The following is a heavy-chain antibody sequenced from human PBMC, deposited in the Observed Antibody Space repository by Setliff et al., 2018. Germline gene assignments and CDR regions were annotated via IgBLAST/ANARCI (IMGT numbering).Heavy chain of an antibody. D-gene: IGHD3-22*01. CDR1: GGTFSSYA. CDR3: ARDGDNYYDSSGYYLNHALDI. V-gene: IGHV1-69*13. J-gene: IGHJ3*02. Sequence: GASVKVSCKASGGTFSSYAISWVRQAPGQGLEWMGGIIPIFGTANYAQKFQGRVTITADESTSTAYMELSSPRSEDTAVYYCARDGDNYYDSSGYYLNHALDIWGQGTMVTV. CDR2: IIPIFGTA.